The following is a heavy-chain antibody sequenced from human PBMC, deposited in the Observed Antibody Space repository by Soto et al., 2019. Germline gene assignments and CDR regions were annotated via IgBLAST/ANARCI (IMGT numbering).Heavy chain of an antibody. D-gene: IGHD5-12*01. J-gene: IGHJ4*02. CDR2: ISAYNGNT. V-gene: IGHV1-18*01. CDR1: GYTFTSYG. Sequence: QVQLVQSGAEVKKPGASVKVSCKASGYTFTSYGISWVRQAPGQGLEWMGWISAYNGNTNYAQKLQGRVTMTTDPSTSTAYMEVRSLRSDDTAVYYCASSVGYSGILEFDYWGQGTLVTVSS. CDR3: ASSVGYSGILEFDY.